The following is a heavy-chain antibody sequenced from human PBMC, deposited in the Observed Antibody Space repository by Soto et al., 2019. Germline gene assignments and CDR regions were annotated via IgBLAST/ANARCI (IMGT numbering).Heavy chain of an antibody. CDR3: ARGTQIEMATIGGYYFDY. CDR1: GGSISSYY. CDR2: IYYSGST. V-gene: IGHV4-59*01. D-gene: IGHD5-12*01. J-gene: IGHJ4*02. Sequence: QVQLQESGPGLVKPSETLSLTCTVSGGSISSYYWSWIRQPPGKGLEWIGYIYYSGSTNYNPSLKSRVTISVDTSKNQFSLKLSSVTAADTAVYYCARGTQIEMATIGGYYFDYWGQGTLVTVSS.